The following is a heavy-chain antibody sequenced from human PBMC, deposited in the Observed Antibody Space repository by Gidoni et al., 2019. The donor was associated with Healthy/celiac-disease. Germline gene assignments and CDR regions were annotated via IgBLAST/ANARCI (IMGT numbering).Heavy chain of an antibody. D-gene: IGHD1-26*01. J-gene: IGHJ4*02. V-gene: IGHV3-23*01. CDR3: AKDGRELGIFDY. CDR1: GFTFSSYA. CDR2: ISGSGGST. Sequence: EVQLLESGGGLVQTGGSLRLSCAASGFTFSSYAMSWVRQAPGKGLEWVSAISGSGGSTYYADSVKGRFTISRDNSKNTLYLQMNSLRAEDTAVYYCAKDGRELGIFDYWGQGTLVTVSS.